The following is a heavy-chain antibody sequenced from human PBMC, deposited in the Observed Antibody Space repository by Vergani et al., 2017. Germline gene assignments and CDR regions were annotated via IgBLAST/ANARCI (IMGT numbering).Heavy chain of an antibody. Sequence: EVQLVESGGGLVQPGRSLRLSCSPSRFTFLLSPIHWVRQAPGKGLDWLSGISCNSGSIGYADSVKGRFTISRDNAKNSLYLQMNSLRAEDTALYYCAKDMAAVAGFFDYWGQGTLVTVSS. J-gene: IGHJ4*02. CDR2: ISCNSGSI. V-gene: IGHV3-9*01. D-gene: IGHD6-19*01. CDR1: RFTFLLSP. CDR3: AKDMAAVAGFFDY.